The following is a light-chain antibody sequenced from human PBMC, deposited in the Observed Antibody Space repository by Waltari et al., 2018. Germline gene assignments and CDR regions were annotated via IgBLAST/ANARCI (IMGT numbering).Light chain of an antibody. CDR1: RSNIGNNS. V-gene: IGLV1-51*01. CDR3: AIWDSSLSIVI. CDR2: DTT. Sequence: QSVLTQPPSVSAAPGQRVTISCSGSRSNIGNNSVSLYQQLPGTVHKLLIFDTTQRPSGIPDRFAGSKSGTSATLDITRLQTGDEADYYCAIWDSSLSIVIFGGGTKLTVL. J-gene: IGLJ2*01.